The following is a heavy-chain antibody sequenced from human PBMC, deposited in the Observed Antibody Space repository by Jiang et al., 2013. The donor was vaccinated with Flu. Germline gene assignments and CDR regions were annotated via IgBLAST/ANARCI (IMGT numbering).Heavy chain of an antibody. D-gene: IGHD2-15*01. CDR1: GGSISSYY. Sequence: GSGLVKPSETLSLTCTVSGGSISSYYWSWIRQPPGKGLEWIGYIYYSGSTNYNPSLKSRVTISVDTSKNQFSLKLSSVTAADTAVYYCARHIGQRYCSGGSCYRRLNAFDIWGQGTMVTVSS. J-gene: IGHJ3*02. CDR3: ARHIGQRYCSGGSCYRRLNAFDI. CDR2: IYYSGST. V-gene: IGHV4-59*08.